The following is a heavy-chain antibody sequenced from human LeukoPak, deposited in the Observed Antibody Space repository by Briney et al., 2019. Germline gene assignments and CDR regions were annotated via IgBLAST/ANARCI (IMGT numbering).Heavy chain of an antibody. CDR1: GFPFHSYA. J-gene: IGHJ4*02. D-gene: IGHD4-17*01. CDR2: ISYDGSNK. V-gene: IGHV3-30*04. CDR3: ANLLPSTVTTLSDY. Sequence: GGSLTLSCSASGFPFHSYAMHWVLQAPGKGLEWVAVISYDGSNKYYADSVKGRFTISRDNSKKMLYLQMNSLRAEDTAVYYCANLLPSTVTTLSDYWGQGTLVTVSS.